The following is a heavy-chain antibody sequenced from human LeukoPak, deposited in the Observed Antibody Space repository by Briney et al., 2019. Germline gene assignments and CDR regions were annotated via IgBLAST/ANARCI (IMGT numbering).Heavy chain of an antibody. J-gene: IGHJ6*02. V-gene: IGHV4-59*01. D-gene: IGHD2-8*01. CDR3: ATNAGFGLYGMDV. CDR2: IYYSGST. CDR1: GGSISSYY. Sequence: SETLSLTCTVSGGSISSYYWSWIRQSPGKGLEWIGYIYYSGSTNYNPSLKSRVTISVDTSKNQFSLKLSSVTAADTAVYYCATNAGFGLYGMDVWGQGTTVTVSS.